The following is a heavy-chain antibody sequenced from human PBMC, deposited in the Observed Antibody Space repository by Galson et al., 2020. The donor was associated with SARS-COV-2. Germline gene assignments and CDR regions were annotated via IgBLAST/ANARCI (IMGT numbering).Heavy chain of an antibody. CDR2: INSVATFT. Sequence: GESLKISCTASGFTPNDFTFSDYYMTWIRQAPGEGLQCVSLINSVATFTNYADSVRGRFTISRDNAKNSVYLQMNNLRVEDTAIYYCVLFGDFFYYGMHVWGQGTTVTVSS. V-gene: IGHV3-11*03. J-gene: IGHJ6*02. CDR3: VLFGDFFYYGMHV. CDR1: GFTPNDFTFSDYY. D-gene: IGHD3-10*01.